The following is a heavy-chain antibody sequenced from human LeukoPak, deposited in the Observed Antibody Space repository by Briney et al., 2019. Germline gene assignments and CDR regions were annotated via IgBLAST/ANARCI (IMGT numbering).Heavy chain of an antibody. D-gene: IGHD4/OR15-4a*01. J-gene: IGHJ3*02. CDR1: GYTFPRYD. Sequence: ASVTVSCKASGYTFPRYDINWLRQATGQALEWVGWMNPNSGNTGYAQKFQGRVTITRNTSISTAYMELRSLRSDARAVYYCARVGASGAFDIWGQGTMVTVSS. CDR3: ARVGASGAFDI. CDR2: MNPNSGNT. V-gene: IGHV1-8*03.